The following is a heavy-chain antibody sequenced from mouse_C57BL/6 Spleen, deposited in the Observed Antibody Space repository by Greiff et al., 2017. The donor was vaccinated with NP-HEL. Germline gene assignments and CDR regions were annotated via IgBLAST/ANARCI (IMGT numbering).Heavy chain of an antibody. Sequence: QVQLQQPGAELVRPGSSVKLSCKASGYTFTSYWMHWVKQRPGQGLEWIGYINPSSGYTKYNQKFKDKATLTADKSSSTAYMQLSSLTYEDSAVYYCAGSLYDGYSFAYWGQGTLVTVSA. V-gene: IGHV1-7*01. D-gene: IGHD2-3*01. CDR2: INPSSGYT. CDR1: GYTFTSYW. CDR3: AGSLYDGYSFAY. J-gene: IGHJ3*01.